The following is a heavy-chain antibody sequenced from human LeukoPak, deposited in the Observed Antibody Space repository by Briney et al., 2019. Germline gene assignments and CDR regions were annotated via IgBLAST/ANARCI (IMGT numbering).Heavy chain of an antibody. CDR3: ARDVWFGELSAY. Sequence: GGSLRLSCAASGFTVSSNYMSWVRQAPGKGLEWVSVIYSGGSTCYADSVKGRFTISRDNSKNTLYLQMNSLRAEDTAVYYCARDVWFGELSAYWGQGTLSPSPQ. D-gene: IGHD3-10*01. J-gene: IGHJ4*02. V-gene: IGHV3-66*01. CDR1: GFTVSSNY. CDR2: IYSGGST.